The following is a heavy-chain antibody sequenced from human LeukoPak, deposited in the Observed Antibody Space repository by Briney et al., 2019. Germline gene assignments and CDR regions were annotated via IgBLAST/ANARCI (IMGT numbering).Heavy chain of an antibody. CDR3: AKDRLQKGVGAFDI. CDR1: GFTLSNYW. CDR2: IKQDGSEQ. Sequence: GGSLRLSCAASGFTLSNYWVNWVRQAPGKGLEWVANIKQDGSEQHYVDSVKGRFTISRDNSKNTLYLQMNSLRAEDTAVYYCAKDRLQKGVGAFDIWGQGTMVTVSS. J-gene: IGHJ3*02. V-gene: IGHV3-7*03. D-gene: IGHD5-24*01.